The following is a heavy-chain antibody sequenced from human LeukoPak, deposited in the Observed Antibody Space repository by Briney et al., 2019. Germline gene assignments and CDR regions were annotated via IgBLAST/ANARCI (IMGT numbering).Heavy chain of an antibody. CDR2: IHSPCEP. V-gene: IGHV3-13*05. CDR3: VRGQCSSSGFSTRVSGLDV. Sequence: GGSLRLSCAASGFIFSSYDMRGVRHATGKGLEWVSAIHSPCEPHFARPVKVRVTISIDNADNSVYLQLNSLTAGDTAVYYCVRGQCSSSGFSTRVSGLDVWAQGTVVTVFS. CDR1: GFIFSSYD. J-gene: IGHJ3*01. D-gene: IGHD2-2*01.